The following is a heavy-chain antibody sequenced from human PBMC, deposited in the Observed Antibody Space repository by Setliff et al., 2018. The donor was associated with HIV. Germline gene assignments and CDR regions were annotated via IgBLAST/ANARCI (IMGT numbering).Heavy chain of an antibody. CDR2: IIPIFGAT. J-gene: IGHJ6*02. V-gene: IGHV1-69*05. Sequence: SVKVSCKASGGTFSTHAINWVRQAPGQGLEWMGGIIPIFGATHYAQKFQGRVTITTDESTNTAYMELGSLRSEDTAVYYCASVPMEYSGYNSDSGSYYYHYGLDVWGQGTTVTVSS. CDR1: GGTFSTHA. CDR3: ASVPMEYSGYNSDSGSYYYHYGLDV. D-gene: IGHD5-12*01.